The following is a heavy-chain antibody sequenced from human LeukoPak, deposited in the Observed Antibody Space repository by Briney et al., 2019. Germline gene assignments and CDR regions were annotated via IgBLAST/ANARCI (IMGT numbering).Heavy chain of an antibody. V-gene: IGHV3-15*01. CDR3: AHRNTAMVRVDY. D-gene: IGHD5-18*01. Sequence: PGRSLRLSCAASGFTFSTYAIHWVRQAPGKGLEWVGRIRSKTDNGTTDYAAPVKGRFTISRDDSKNTLYLQMSSLKTEDTAVYFCAHRNTAMVRVDYWGQGTLVTVSS. CDR2: IRSKTDNGTT. CDR1: GFTFSTYA. J-gene: IGHJ4*02.